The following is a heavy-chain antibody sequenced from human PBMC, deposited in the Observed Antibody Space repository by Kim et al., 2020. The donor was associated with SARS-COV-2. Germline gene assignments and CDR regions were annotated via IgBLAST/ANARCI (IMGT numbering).Heavy chain of an antibody. Sequence: YYRGRTNNNPSVRVRVTISVDTSRNRFSLKLSSVTAADTAVYYCARGFDPWGQGTLVTVSS. V-gene: IGHV4-59*09. CDR3: ARGFDP. CDR2: YYRGRT. J-gene: IGHJ5*02.